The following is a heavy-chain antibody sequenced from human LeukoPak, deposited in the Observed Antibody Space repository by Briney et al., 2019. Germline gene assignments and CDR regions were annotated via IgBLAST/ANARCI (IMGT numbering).Heavy chain of an antibody. D-gene: IGHD2-8*01. CDR3: AKEGLLGYCTNGVCYMGAFDI. J-gene: IGHJ3*02. CDR1: GFTFSSYA. CDR2: ISGSGGST. Sequence: GGSLRLSCAASGFTFSSYAMSWVRKAPGKGLEWVSAISGSGGSTYYADSVKGRFTISRDNSKNTLYLQMNSLRAEDTAVHYCAKEGLLGYCTNGVCYMGAFDIWGQGTMVTVSS. V-gene: IGHV3-23*01.